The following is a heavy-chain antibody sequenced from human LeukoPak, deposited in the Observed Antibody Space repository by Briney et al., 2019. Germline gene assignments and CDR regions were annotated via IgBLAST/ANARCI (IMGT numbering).Heavy chain of an antibody. Sequence: GGSLRLSCAASGFTFSDYYMSWIRQAPGKGLEWVSYISSSSSYTNYADSVKGRFTISRDNAKNSLYLQMNSLRAEDTAVYYCARVDYDILTGCSIDAFDIWGQGTMVTVSS. CDR2: ISSSSSYT. D-gene: IGHD3-9*01. J-gene: IGHJ3*02. V-gene: IGHV3-11*05. CDR1: GFTFSDYY. CDR3: ARVDYDILTGCSIDAFDI.